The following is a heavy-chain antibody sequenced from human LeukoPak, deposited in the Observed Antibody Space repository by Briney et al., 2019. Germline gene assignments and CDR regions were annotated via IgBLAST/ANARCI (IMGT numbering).Heavy chain of an antibody. V-gene: IGHV1-3*01. CDR3: ARGQVSSSGKRHFDY. CDR1: GYTFTSYA. D-gene: IGHD6-19*01. J-gene: IGHJ4*02. Sequence: ASVKVSCKASGYTFTSYAMHWVRQAPGQRLEWMGWINAGNGNTKYSQKFQGRVTITRDTSASTAYMELSSLRSEDTAEYYCARGQVSSSGKRHFDYWGQGTLVTVSS. CDR2: INAGNGNT.